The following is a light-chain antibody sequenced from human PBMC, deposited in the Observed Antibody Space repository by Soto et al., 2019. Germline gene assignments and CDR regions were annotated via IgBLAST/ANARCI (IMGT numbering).Light chain of an antibody. CDR3: CTYGRSVV. CDR2: EAS. Sequence: QSALTQPASVSGSPGQSITISCTGTSNDVGTYNLVSWYQHHPGKAPKLIIYEASKRPSGVPNRFSGSKSGNTASLTISGVHAEDEADYCCCTYGRSVVFGGGTKLTVL. CDR1: SNDVGTYNL. V-gene: IGLV2-23*01. J-gene: IGLJ2*01.